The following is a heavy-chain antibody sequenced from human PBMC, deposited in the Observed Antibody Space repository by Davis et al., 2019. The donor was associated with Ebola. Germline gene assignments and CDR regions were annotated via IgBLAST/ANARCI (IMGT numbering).Heavy chain of an antibody. Sequence: PSETLSLTCTVSGGSFPSYYWSWIRQSPGKGLEWIGYIEHHGRTEYIPSLNNRVTISLDTSKSQFSLKLRSVTTADTAVYYCARGVFGAFFDSWGQGALVTVSS. CDR1: GGSFPSYY. J-gene: IGHJ4*02. V-gene: IGHV4-59*01. CDR3: ARGVFGAFFDS. CDR2: IEHHGRT. D-gene: IGHD3-10*01.